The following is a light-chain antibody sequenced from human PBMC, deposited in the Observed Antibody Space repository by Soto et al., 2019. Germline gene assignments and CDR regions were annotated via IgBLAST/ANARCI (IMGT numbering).Light chain of an antibody. V-gene: IGKV3-15*01. J-gene: IGKJ1*01. CDR1: QSINTN. Sequence: EIVMRQSPATLSVSPGERATLSCRASQSINTNLAWYQQKPGQAPRLLMHGASTRATGIPARFSGSGSGTEFTLTISILQSEDFAVYYCQQYNNWPPWTFGQGTNVEIK. CDR2: GAS. CDR3: QQYNNWPPWT.